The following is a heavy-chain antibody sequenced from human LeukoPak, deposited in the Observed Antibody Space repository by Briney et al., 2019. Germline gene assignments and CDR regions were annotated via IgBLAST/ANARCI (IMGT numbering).Heavy chain of an antibody. CDR1: GGTFSSYA. CDR3: ARTPLGYCSGGSCYGALFDY. CDR2: IIPIFGTA. J-gene: IGHJ4*02. D-gene: IGHD2-15*01. V-gene: IGHV1-69*05. Sequence: SVKVSCKASGGTFSSYAIGWVRQAPGQGLEWMGGIIPIFGTANYAQKFQGRVTITTDESTSTAYMELSSLRSEDTAVYYCARTPLGYCSGGSCYGALFDYWGQGTLVTVSS.